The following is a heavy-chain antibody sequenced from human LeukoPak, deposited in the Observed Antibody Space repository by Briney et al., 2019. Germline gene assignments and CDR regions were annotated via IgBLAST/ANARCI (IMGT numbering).Heavy chain of an antibody. D-gene: IGHD6-19*01. CDR1: GGSISSSSYY. V-gene: IGHV4-39*01. Sequence: SETLSLTCTVSGGSISSSSYYWGWIRQPPGKGLEWIGGIYYSGSTYYNPSLKSRVTISVDTSKNQFSLKLSSVTAADTAVYYCATAHSSGWYLGAFDIWGQGTMVTVSS. J-gene: IGHJ3*02. CDR3: ATAHSSGWYLGAFDI. CDR2: IYYSGST.